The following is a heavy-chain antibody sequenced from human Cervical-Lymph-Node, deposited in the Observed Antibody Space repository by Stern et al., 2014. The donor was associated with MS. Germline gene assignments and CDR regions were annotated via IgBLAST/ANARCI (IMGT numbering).Heavy chain of an antibody. CDR3: ARSSTVTPNAFDI. D-gene: IGHD4-17*01. Sequence: QLVESGSGLVKPSQTLSLTCAVSGGSISSGGYSWSWIRQPPGKGLEWIGYIYHSGSPYYNPSLKRRVTISVDRSKTQFPLKLSSVTAADTAVYYCARSSTVTPNAFDIWGQGTMVTVSS. V-gene: IGHV4-30-2*01. CDR1: GGSISSGGYS. CDR2: IYHSGSP. J-gene: IGHJ3*02.